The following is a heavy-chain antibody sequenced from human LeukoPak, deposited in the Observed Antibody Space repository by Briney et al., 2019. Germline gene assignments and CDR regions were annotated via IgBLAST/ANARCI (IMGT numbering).Heavy chain of an antibody. V-gene: IGHV4-34*01. J-gene: IGHJ4*02. CDR1: GGSFSGYY. Sequence: KASETLSLTCAVYGGSFSGYYWSWIRQPPGKGLEWIGEINHSGSTNYNPSLKSRVTISVDTSKNQFSLKLSSVTAADTAVYYCARDDPRFSADPFDYWGQGTLVTVSS. D-gene: IGHD5-12*01. CDR3: ARDDPRFSADPFDY. CDR2: INHSGST.